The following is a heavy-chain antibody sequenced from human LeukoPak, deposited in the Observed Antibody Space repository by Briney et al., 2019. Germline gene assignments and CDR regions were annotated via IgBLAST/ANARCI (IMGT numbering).Heavy chain of an antibody. CDR3: AKDPQKWESYFDY. CDR1: GFTFSNYY. D-gene: IGHD1-26*01. J-gene: IGHJ4*02. CDR2: ISSSATTI. Sequence: GSLRLSCAASGFTFSNYYMSWIRQAPGKGLEWVSYISSSATTIYYAESVKGRFTISRDNTKNALYLQMDSLRAEDTAMYYCAKDPQKWESYFDYWGQRTLVTVSS. V-gene: IGHV3-11*04.